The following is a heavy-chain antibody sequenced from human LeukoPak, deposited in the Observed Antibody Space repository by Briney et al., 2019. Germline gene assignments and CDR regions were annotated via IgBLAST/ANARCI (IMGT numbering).Heavy chain of an antibody. CDR1: GFTFRSYG. CDR3: AKDRGRWLQLPDAFDV. CDR2: ISYDGSNK. V-gene: IGHV3-30*18. D-gene: IGHD5-24*01. Sequence: PERSLRLSCAASGFTFRSYGMHWARQAPGKGLEWVATISYDGSNKYHADSVQGRFTVSRDNSKNTLYLQMNSLRTEDTAVYYCAKDRGRWLQLPDAFDVWGQGTMVTVSS. J-gene: IGHJ3*01.